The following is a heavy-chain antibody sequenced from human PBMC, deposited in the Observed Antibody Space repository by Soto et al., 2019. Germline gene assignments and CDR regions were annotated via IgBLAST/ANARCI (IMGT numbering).Heavy chain of an antibody. CDR2: ISAYNGNT. D-gene: IGHD3-3*01. Sequence: ASVKVSCKASGYTFTSYGISWVRQAPGQGLEWMGWISAYNGNTNYAQKLQGRVTMTTDTFTSTAYMELRSLRSDDTAVYYCARFSHDRRFLAPDYWGQGTLVTVSS. CDR3: ARFSHDRRFLAPDY. V-gene: IGHV1-18*01. CDR1: GYTFTSYG. J-gene: IGHJ4*02.